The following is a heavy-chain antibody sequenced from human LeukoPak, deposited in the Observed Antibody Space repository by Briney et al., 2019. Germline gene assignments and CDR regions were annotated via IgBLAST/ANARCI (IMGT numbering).Heavy chain of an antibody. CDR1: GFTFSNAW. D-gene: IGHD1-26*01. V-gene: IGHV3-15*01. CDR3: TTALGPTLNPVGGTMPYYFDY. CDR2: IKSKTDGGTT. Sequence: GGSLRLSCAASGFTFSNAWMSWVRQAPGKGLEWVGRIKSKTDGGTTDYAAPVQGRFTISREDSKNTLYLQMNSLKTEDTAVYYCTTALGPTLNPVGGTMPYYFDYWGQGTLVTVSS. J-gene: IGHJ4*02.